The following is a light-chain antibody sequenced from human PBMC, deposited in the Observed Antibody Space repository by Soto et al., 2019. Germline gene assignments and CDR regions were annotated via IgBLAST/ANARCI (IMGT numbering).Light chain of an antibody. J-gene: IGKJ2*02. Sequence: EIVLTQSPGTLSLSPGERATLSCRASQSVSSSYLAWYQQKPGQAPRPLIYGASSRATGIPDRFSGSGSGTDFTLTISRLEPEDFAVYYCQQYGSSPCTCGQGTKLEIK. CDR2: GAS. CDR1: QSVSSSY. CDR3: QQYGSSPCT. V-gene: IGKV3-20*01.